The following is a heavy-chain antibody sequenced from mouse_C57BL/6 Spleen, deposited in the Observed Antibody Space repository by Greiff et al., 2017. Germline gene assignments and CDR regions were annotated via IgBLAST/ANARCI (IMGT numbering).Heavy chain of an antibody. CDR1: GYTFTSYW. D-gene: IGHD3-2*02. CDR2: IDPSDSYT. CDR3: ARAETAQAFAY. Sequence: QVQLQQPGAELVKPGASVKLSCKASGYTFTSYWMQWVKQRPGQGLEWIGEIDPSDSYTNYTQKFKGKATLTVDTSSSTAYMQLSSLTSEDSAVYYCARAETAQAFAYGGQGTLVTVSA. V-gene: IGHV1-50*01. J-gene: IGHJ3*01.